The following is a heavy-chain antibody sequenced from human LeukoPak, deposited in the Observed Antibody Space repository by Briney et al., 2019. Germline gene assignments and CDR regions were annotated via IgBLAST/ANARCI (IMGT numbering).Heavy chain of an antibody. V-gene: IGHV4-39*01. CDR2: IFYSETT. CDR3: ARANYYGSGPNY. J-gene: IGHJ4*02. D-gene: IGHD3-10*01. CDR1: GGSISSSSYY. Sequence: SETLSLTCAVSGGSISSSSYYWGWIRQPPGKGLEWIGSIFYSETTYYNPSLKSRVTISVDTSKNQFSLKLSSVTAADTAVYYCARANYYGSGPNYWGQGTLVTVSS.